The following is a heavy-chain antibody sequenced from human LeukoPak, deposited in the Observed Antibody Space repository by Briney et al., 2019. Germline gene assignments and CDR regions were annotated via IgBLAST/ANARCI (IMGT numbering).Heavy chain of an antibody. CDR1: GFTFSNAW. J-gene: IGHJ4*02. V-gene: IGHV3-15*01. CDR2: IKSRSDGGTT. CDR3: TTGNWGSFSY. Sequence: GESLKISCAASGFTFSNAWMNWVRQAPGKGLEWVGRIKSRSDGGTTDYVAPVKGRFTISRDDSKHTLYLQVNSLKTEDTAVYYCTTGNWGSFSYWGQGTLVTVSS. D-gene: IGHD7-27*01.